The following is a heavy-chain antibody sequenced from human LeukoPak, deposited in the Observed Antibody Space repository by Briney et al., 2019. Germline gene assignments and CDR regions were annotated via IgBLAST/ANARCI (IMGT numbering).Heavy chain of an antibody. CDR1: GFTFSSYA. D-gene: IGHD7-27*01. V-gene: IGHV3-30-3*01. J-gene: IGHJ6*03. CDR3: ASSKTGEAPKDYYMDV. Sequence: GGSLRLSCAASGFTFSSYAMHWVRQAPGKGLEWVAVISYDGSNKYYADSVKGRFTISRDNSKNTLYLQMNSLRAEDTAVYYCASSKTGEAPKDYYMDVWGKGTTVTVSS. CDR2: ISYDGSNK.